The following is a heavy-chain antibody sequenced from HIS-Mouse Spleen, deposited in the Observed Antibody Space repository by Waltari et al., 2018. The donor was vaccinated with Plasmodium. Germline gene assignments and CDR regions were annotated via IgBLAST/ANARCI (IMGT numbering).Heavy chain of an antibody. D-gene: IGHD6-6*01. CDR1: GFTFRSYG. Sequence: QVQLVESGGGVVQPGRSLRLSCAASGFTFRSYGRHWVRQAPGKGLEWVAGISYDGSNKYYADSVKGRFTISRDNSKNTLYLQMNSLRAEDTAVYYCAKILSYSSSPEDYWGQGTLVTVSS. J-gene: IGHJ4*02. CDR2: ISYDGSNK. CDR3: AKILSYSSSPEDY. V-gene: IGHV3-30*18.